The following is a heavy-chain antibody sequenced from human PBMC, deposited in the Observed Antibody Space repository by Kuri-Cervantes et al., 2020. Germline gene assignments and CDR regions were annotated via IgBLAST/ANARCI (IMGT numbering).Heavy chain of an antibody. CDR3: ARDNFFPYGSSAISYFDY. J-gene: IGHJ4*02. CDR2: IYTSGST. CDR1: GGSISSGSYY. Sequence: SETLSLTCTVSGGSISSGSYYWSWIRQPAGKGLEWIGRIYTSGSTNYNPSLKSRVTISVDTSKNQFSLKLSSVTAADTAVYYCARDNFFPYGSSAISYFDYWGQGTLVTVSS. D-gene: IGHD3-10*01. V-gene: IGHV4-61*02.